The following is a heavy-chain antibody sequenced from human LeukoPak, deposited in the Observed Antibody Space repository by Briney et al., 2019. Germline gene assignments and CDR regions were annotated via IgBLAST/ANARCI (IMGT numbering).Heavy chain of an antibody. Sequence: KPSETLSLTCAVSGDSISSSIYFWGWIRQPPGKGLEWIGTIFRSGSTSYNPSLKSRLTISVDTSKNQFSPKLNSVTAADTAVYYCARHVVATMFYYYYYMDVWGKGTTVTISS. J-gene: IGHJ6*03. CDR3: ARHVVATMFYYYYYMDV. D-gene: IGHD5-12*01. CDR2: IFRSGST. V-gene: IGHV4-39*01. CDR1: GDSISSSIYF.